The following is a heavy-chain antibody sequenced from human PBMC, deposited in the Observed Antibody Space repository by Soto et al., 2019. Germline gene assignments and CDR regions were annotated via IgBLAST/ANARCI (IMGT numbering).Heavy chain of an antibody. Sequence: QVQLQQWGAGLLKPSETLSLTCAVYGGSFSGYYWTWIRQPPGTGLEWIGEINHSGSTNYNPSLKGRVTISVDTSKHQSSLKLTSVTAADTAVYYCARNKITGLFDYWGQGTLVTVSS. D-gene: IGHD2-8*02. CDR2: INHSGST. CDR1: GGSFSGYY. CDR3: ARNKITGLFDY. J-gene: IGHJ4*02. V-gene: IGHV4-34*01.